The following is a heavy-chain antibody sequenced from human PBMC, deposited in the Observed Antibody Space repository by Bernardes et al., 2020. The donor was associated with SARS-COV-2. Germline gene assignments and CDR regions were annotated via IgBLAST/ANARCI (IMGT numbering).Heavy chain of an antibody. CDR3: AREQFYRYYYYGMDV. V-gene: IGHV3-74*01. CDR2: INSDGSST. CDR1: GFTFSSYW. D-gene: IGHD3-16*02. J-gene: IGHJ6*02. Sequence: GGSLRLSCAASGFTFSSYWMHWVRQAPGKGLVWVSRINSDGSSTSYADSVKGRFTISRDNAKNTLYLQMNSLRAEDTAVYYCAREQFYRYYYYGMDVWGQGTTVTVS.